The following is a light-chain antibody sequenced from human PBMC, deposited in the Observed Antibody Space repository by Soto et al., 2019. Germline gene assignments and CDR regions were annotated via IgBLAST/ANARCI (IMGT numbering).Light chain of an antibody. J-gene: IGKJ4*01. CDR2: WAS. V-gene: IGKV4-1*01. Sequence: DIVMKQSPDSLAVSLGERATINCKSSQSLLFSSNNKDYLAWYQQKPGQPPKLLIYWASTRESGVPDRFSGSGSGTDFTLTISSLQAEDVAVYSCQQYYSSPPGLTFGGGTRVEIK. CDR3: QQYYSSPPGLT. CDR1: QSLLFSSNNKDY.